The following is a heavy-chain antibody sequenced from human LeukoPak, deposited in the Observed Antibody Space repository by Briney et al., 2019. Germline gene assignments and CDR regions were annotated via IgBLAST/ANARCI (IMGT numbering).Heavy chain of an antibody. V-gene: IGHV4-59*11. J-gene: IGHJ4*02. CDR1: GGSISSHY. CDR2: IYYSGST. CDR3: ARMRLHYDILTGYYSTFDY. Sequence: SETLSLTCTVSGGSISSHYWSWIRQPPGKGLEWIGYIYYSGSTNYNPSLKSRVTISVDTSKNQFSLKLSSVTAADTAVYYCARMRLHYDILTGYYSTFDYWGQGTLVTVSS. D-gene: IGHD3-9*01.